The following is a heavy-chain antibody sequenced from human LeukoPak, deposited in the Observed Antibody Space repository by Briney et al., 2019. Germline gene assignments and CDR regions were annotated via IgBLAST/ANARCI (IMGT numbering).Heavy chain of an antibody. J-gene: IGHJ5*02. Sequence: SETLSLTCAVYGGSFSGYCWSWIRQPPGKGLEWIGEISHSGSTNYNPSLKSRATISVDTSKNQFSLELSSVTAADTAVYCCARERLAMVRGVIPKEAWGWFDPWGQGTLVTVSS. D-gene: IGHD3-10*01. CDR3: ARERLAMVRGVIPKEAWGWFDP. V-gene: IGHV4-34*01. CDR1: GGSFSGYC. CDR2: ISHSGST.